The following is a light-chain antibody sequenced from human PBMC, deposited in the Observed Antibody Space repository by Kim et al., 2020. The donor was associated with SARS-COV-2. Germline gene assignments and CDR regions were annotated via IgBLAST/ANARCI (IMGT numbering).Light chain of an antibody. Sequence: PGETATRSCRASQRVSSYLAWYQQTPGQAPRLLIYDASSRATGIPARFSGSGSGTDFTLTISSLEPEDFAVYYCQQRSNWPPLITFGQGTRLEIK. V-gene: IGKV3-11*01. CDR3: QQRSNWPPLIT. CDR1: QRVSSY. CDR2: DAS. J-gene: IGKJ5*01.